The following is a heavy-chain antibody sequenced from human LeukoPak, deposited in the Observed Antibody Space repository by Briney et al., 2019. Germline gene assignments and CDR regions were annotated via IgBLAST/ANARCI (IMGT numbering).Heavy chain of an antibody. V-gene: IGHV3-48*03. CDR2: ISSSGSPT. D-gene: IGHD4-17*01. J-gene: IGHJ4*02. Sequence: PGGSLRLSCAASGFTFSSYHMNWVRQAPGKGLEWVSYISSSGSPTHYADSVKGRFTISRDNAKNSLYLQMNSLRAEDTAVYYCARDDYYGDYVAWGQGTLVTVSS. CDR3: ARDDYYGDYVA. CDR1: GFTFSSYH.